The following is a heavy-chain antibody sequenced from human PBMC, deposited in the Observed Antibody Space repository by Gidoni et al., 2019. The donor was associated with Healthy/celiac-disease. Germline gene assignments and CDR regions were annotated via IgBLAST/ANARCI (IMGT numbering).Heavy chain of an antibody. CDR1: GGSFSGYY. V-gene: IGHV4-34*01. CDR3: ARPRYSGSNRNYWYFDL. D-gene: IGHD1-26*01. Sequence: QVQLQQWGAGLLKPSETLSLTCAVYGGSFSGYYWSWIRQPPGKGLEWIGEINHSGSTNYNPSLKSRVTISVDTSKNQFSLKLSSVTAADTAVYYCARPRYSGSNRNYWYFDLWGRGTLVTVSS. CDR2: INHSGST. J-gene: IGHJ2*01.